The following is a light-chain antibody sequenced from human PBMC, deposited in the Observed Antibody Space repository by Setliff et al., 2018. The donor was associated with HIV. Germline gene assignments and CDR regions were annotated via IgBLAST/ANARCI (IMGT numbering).Light chain of an antibody. Sequence: QSVLTQPPSASGSPGQSVTMSCTGTSSDVGGYNYVSWYQQHPGKAPKLMIYEVNKRPSGVPDRFSGSKSGNTASLTVSGLQAEDEADYYCSSYAGSNNLVFGGGTKVTV. CDR2: EVN. CDR3: SSYAGSNNLV. CDR1: SSDVGGYNY. V-gene: IGLV2-8*01. J-gene: IGLJ2*01.